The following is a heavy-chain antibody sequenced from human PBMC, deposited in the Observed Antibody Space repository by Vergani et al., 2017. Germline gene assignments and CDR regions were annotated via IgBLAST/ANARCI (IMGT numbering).Heavy chain of an antibody. CDR1: GGSFSGYY. CDR3: ARDLRYFDWLGPYYFDY. V-gene: IGHV4-34*01. D-gene: IGHD3-9*01. J-gene: IGHJ4*02. Sequence: QVQLQQWGAGLLKPSETLSLTCAVYGGSFSGYYWSWIRQPPGKGLEWIGEINHSGSTNYNPSLKSRVTISVDTSKNQFSLKLSSVTAADTAVYYCARDLRYFDWLGPYYFDYWGQGTLVKVSS. CDR2: INHSGST.